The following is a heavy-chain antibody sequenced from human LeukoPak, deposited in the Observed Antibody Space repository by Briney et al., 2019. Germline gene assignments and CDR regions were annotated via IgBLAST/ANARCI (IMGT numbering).Heavy chain of an antibody. D-gene: IGHD3-22*01. V-gene: IGHV4-39*07. CDR2: IYYSGST. Sequence: GSLRLSCAASGFTFSSYSMNWVRQPPGKGLEWIGSIYYSGSTYYNPSPKSRVTISVDTSKNQFSLKLSSVTAADTAVYYCAREGGGITTIPPPDAFDIWGQGTMVTVSS. CDR1: GFTFSSYS. CDR3: AREGGGITTIPPPDAFDI. J-gene: IGHJ3*02.